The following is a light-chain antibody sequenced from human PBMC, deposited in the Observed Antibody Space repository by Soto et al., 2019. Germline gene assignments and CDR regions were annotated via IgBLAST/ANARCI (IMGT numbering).Light chain of an antibody. V-gene: IGKV1-27*01. J-gene: IGKJ1*01. Sequence: DIQMTQYPSSLSASVGDRVTITCRASQGISNYLAWYQQKPGKTPKLLIYVASTLQSRVPSRFSGSGSGTDFTLTISSLQPEDVATYYCQKYDEAPWTFGQGTKVDIK. CDR3: QKYDEAPWT. CDR1: QGISNY. CDR2: VAS.